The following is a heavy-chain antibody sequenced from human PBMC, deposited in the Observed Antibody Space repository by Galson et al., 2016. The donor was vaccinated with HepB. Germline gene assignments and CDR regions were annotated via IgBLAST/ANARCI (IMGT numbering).Heavy chain of an antibody. V-gene: IGHV1-46*01. D-gene: IGHD4-17*01. Sequence: GYTFTSFYLHWVRQAPGQGLGWMGVINPTGGSPDYAQRFQGRAAMTGDKSTRTVYMELSSLRSDDTAVYYCARMKDPGDYSGLGAFDIWGQGTVVTVSS. CDR3: ARMKDPGDYSGLGAFDI. J-gene: IGHJ3*02. CDR2: INPTGGSP. CDR1: GYTFTSFY.